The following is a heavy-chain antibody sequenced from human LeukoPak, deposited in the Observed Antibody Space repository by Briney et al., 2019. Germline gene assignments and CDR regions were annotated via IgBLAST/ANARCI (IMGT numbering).Heavy chain of an antibody. D-gene: IGHD5-18*01. J-gene: IGHJ4*02. CDR3: ARDEDLDTALIKRGWDY. CDR1: GFTFSSFW. V-gene: IGHV3-74*01. CDR2: TNRDGSST. Sequence: GGCLRLSCAASGFTFSSFWMHWVRPAPGKGLVWVSSTNRDGSSTYYADSVKGRFTISRDNAKNTLYLQTNSLRVEDTAVYYCARDEDLDTALIKRGWDYWGQGALVTVSS.